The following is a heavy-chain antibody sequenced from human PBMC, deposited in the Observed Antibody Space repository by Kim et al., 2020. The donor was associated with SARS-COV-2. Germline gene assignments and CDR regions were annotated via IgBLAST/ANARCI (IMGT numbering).Heavy chain of an antibody. D-gene: IGHD6-13*01. V-gene: IGHV3-66*01. J-gene: IGHJ6*03. Sequence: GKGSFTISRDNSKNTRYLQMNSLRAEDTAVYYCARGIAALSYYYYYYMDVWGKGTTGTVSS. CDR3: ARGIAALSYYYYYYMDV.